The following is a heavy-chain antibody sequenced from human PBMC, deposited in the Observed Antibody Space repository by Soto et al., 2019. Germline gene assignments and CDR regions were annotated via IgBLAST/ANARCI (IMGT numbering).Heavy chain of an antibody. Sequence: QVQLVQSGAEVKKPGSSVKVSCKASGGTFSSYAISWVRQAPGQGLEWMGGIIPIFGTANYAQKFQGRVTITADKSTSTAYMELSSPRSEDTAVYYCARGANLDGHYYYGMDVWGQGTTVTVSS. CDR1: GGTFSSYA. CDR3: ARGANLDGHYYYGMDV. V-gene: IGHV1-69*06. CDR2: IIPIFGTA. J-gene: IGHJ6*02. D-gene: IGHD2-8*01.